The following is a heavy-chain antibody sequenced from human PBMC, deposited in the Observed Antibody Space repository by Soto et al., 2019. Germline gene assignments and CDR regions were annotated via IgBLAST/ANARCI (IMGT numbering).Heavy chain of an antibody. V-gene: IGHV4-34*01. CDR1: GGSFSGYY. D-gene: IGHD6-13*01. CDR2: INHGGST. Sequence: SETLSLTCAVYGGSFSGYYWSWIRQPPGKGLEWIGKINHGGSTNYNPSLKSRVTISVNTSKNQFSLKLSSVTAADTAVYYCARGLSYSSTPVDYWGQGTLVTVSS. CDR3: ARGLSYSSTPVDY. J-gene: IGHJ4*02.